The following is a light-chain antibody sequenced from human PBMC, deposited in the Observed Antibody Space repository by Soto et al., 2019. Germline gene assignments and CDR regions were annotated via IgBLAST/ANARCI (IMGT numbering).Light chain of an antibody. CDR3: CSHLRGSSPRWV. CDR1: SNDVGGYNL. Sequence: QSALTQPASVSGSPGQSITISCTGTSNDVGGYNLVSWFQQHPGKAPKLMISDVNNRPSGVSNRFSGSKSANTASLTISGLQAEDEADDYYCSHLRGSSPRWVFGGGTKVTVL. V-gene: IGLV2-23*02. CDR2: DVN. J-gene: IGLJ2*01.